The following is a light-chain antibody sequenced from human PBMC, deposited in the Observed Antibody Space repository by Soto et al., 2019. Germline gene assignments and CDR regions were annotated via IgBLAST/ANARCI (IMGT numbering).Light chain of an antibody. CDR1: SGSIASNY. CDR2: EDN. CDR3: QSSDATNQV. V-gene: IGLV6-57*01. J-gene: IGLJ3*02. Sequence: NFMLTQPHSVSESPGKTVTISCTRSSGSIASNYVQWYQQRPGSSPTTVIYEDNQRPSGVPDRFSGSIDSSSNSASLTISGLETEDEADYYCQSSDATNQVFGGGTKLTVL.